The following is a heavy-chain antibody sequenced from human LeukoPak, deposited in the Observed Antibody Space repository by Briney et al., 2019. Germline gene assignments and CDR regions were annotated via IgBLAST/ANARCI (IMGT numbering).Heavy chain of an antibody. CDR2: INPSGGST. CDR3: ARVQYRYYRSGDAFDI. J-gene: IGHJ3*02. CDR1: GYTFTSYY. V-gene: IGHV1-46*01. D-gene: IGHD3-10*01. Sequence: ASVKVSCKASGYTFTSYYMHWVRQAPGQGLEWMGIINPSGGSTSYAQKFQGRVTMTRDMSTSTVYMELSSLRSEDTAVYYCARVQYRYYRSGDAFDIWGQGTMVTVSS.